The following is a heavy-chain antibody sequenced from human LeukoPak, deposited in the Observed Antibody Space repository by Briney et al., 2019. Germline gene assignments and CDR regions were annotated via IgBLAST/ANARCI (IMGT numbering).Heavy chain of an antibody. V-gene: IGHV3-11*01. J-gene: IGHJ3*02. CDR3: AAIDSGGAFDI. D-gene: IGHD3-16*01. CDR1: GSPFSDYY. Sequence: YPGGPLSLSCAAFGSPFSDYYLSWIRQPPGKGLEWVSYISSSGSPICYADSVKGRFTISRDNAKNSLYLQMNSLRAEDTAVYYCAAIDSGGAFDIWGQGTMVTVSS. CDR2: ISSSGSPI.